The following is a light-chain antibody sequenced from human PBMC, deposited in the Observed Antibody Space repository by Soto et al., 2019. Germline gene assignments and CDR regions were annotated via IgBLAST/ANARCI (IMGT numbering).Light chain of an antibody. Sequence: QLVLTQPASVSGSPGQSITISCTGTSGGLGGYNYGSNYVSWYQQHPGTAPKLMIYEVSKRPSGVSSRFSGSKSGNTASLTISGLQAEDEADYYCSSYRSSTTLVFGTGTKLTVL. CDR2: EVS. CDR1: SGGLGGYNYGSNY. V-gene: IGLV2-14*01. J-gene: IGLJ1*01. CDR3: SSYRSSTTLV.